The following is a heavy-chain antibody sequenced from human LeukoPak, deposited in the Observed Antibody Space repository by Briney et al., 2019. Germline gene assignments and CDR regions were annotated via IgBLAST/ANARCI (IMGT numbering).Heavy chain of an antibody. J-gene: IGHJ2*01. D-gene: IGHD4-17*01. Sequence: SETLSLTCTVSGGSISSSYWSWIRQPPGKGLEWIAYVYYNGSTTYNPSLKRRDTTSLDTSRNQFSLKLTSVSPADTAVYYCARHPTLRDGRVHWYLDLWGRGTLVTVSS. CDR1: GGSISSSY. V-gene: IGHV4-59*01. CDR3: ARHPTLRDGRVHWYLDL. CDR2: VYYNGST.